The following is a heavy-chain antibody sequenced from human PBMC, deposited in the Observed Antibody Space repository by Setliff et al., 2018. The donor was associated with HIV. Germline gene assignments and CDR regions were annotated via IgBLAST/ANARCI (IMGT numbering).Heavy chain of an antibody. CDR3: ARADCSGGSCYSPGY. V-gene: IGHV4-59*01. J-gene: IGHJ4*02. Sequence: PSETLSLTCTVSGGSISSYYWSWIRQPPEKGLEWIGYIYDRGGTNYNPSLKSRVTISLDTSKYQFSLKLNSVTAADTAVYYCARADCSGGSCYSPGYWGQGTLVTVSS. CDR1: GGSISSYY. D-gene: IGHD2-15*01. CDR2: IYDRGGT.